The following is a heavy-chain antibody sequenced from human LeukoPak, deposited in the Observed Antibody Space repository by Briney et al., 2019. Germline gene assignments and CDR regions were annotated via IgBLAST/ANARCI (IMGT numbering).Heavy chain of an antibody. Sequence: SVKVSCKASGGTFSSYAISWVRQAPGQGLEWMGRIIPILGIANYAQKFQGRVTITADKSTSTAYMELSSLRSEDTAVYYCARDCSGGSCSDGMAVWGQGTTVTVSS. CDR1: GGTFSSYA. V-gene: IGHV1-69*04. CDR3: ARDCSGGSCSDGMAV. CDR2: IIPILGIA. J-gene: IGHJ6*02. D-gene: IGHD2-15*01.